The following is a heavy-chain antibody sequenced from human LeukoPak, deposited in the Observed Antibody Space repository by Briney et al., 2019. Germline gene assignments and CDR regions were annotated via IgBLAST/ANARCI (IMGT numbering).Heavy chain of an antibody. J-gene: IGHJ4*02. CDR2: IKSKTDGGTA. CDR3: TTADSSGRFLIDY. V-gene: IGHV3-15*07. CDR1: GFAFTNAW. D-gene: IGHD3-22*01. Sequence: GGSLRLSCAASGFAFTNAWMNWVRQAPGKGLEWVGRIKSKTDGGTADYAAPVKGRFTISRDDSKNTLYLQMNSLKTEDTAVYYCTTADSSGRFLIDYWGQGTLVTVSS.